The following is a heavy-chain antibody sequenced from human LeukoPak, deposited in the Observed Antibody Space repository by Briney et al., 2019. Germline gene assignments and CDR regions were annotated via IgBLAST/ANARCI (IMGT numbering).Heavy chain of an antibody. D-gene: IGHD3-22*01. J-gene: IGHJ4*02. Sequence: GGSLRLSCEVSGFTFRSYWMSWVRQAPGKGLEWVANIKQDGTAKYYVDSVKGRFTISRDNAKNSLYLQMNSLRAEDTAVYYCARDTYYYDSSGSTDWGQGTLVTVSS. CDR2: IKQDGTAK. CDR3: ARDTYYYDSSGSTD. CDR1: GFTFRSYW. V-gene: IGHV3-7*01.